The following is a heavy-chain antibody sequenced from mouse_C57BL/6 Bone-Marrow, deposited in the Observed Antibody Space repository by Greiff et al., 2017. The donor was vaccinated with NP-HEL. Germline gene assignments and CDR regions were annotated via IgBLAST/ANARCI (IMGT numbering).Heavy chain of an antibody. CDR3: SRSDYYGSSYDWYFDV. CDR1: GYTFTDYY. J-gene: IGHJ1*03. Sequence: EVQLQQSGPELVKPGASVKISCKASGYTFTDYYMNWVKQSHGKSLEWIGDINPNNGGTSYNQKFKGKATLTVDKSSSTAYMELRSPTSEDSAVYYCSRSDYYGSSYDWYFDVWGTGTTVTVSS. V-gene: IGHV1-26*01. CDR2: INPNNGGT. D-gene: IGHD1-1*01.